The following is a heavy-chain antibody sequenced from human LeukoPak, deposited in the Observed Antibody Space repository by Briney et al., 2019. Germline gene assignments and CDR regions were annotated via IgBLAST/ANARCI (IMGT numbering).Heavy chain of an antibody. CDR3: ARGRAHYDFWSGPFIYLDY. CDR2: ISHSGST. Sequence: SETLSLTCTVSGGSISSYYWSWIRQPPGKGLEWIGEISHSGSTNYNPSLKSRVTISVDTSKNQFSLKLSSVTAADTAVYYCARGRAHYDFWSGPFIYLDYWGQGTLVTVSS. J-gene: IGHJ4*02. D-gene: IGHD3-3*01. V-gene: IGHV4-34*01. CDR1: GGSISSYY.